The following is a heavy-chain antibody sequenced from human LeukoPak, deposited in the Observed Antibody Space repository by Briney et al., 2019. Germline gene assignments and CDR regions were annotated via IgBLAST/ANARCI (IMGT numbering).Heavy chain of an antibody. D-gene: IGHD3-10*01. CDR3: AKSLGTAMVRGVIDY. J-gene: IGHJ4*02. CDR1: GFTLSSYW. V-gene: IGHV3-30*02. CDR2: IRYDKSII. Sequence: GGSLRLSCAASGFTLSSYWMSWVRQAPGKGLEWVAFIRYDKSIIYYADSVKGRFTISRDNSKNTLYLHMNSLRAEDAAVFHCAKSLGTAMVRGVIDYWGQGTPVTVSS.